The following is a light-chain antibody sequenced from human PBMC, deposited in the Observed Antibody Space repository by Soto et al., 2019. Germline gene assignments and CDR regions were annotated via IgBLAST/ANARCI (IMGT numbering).Light chain of an antibody. CDR3: QQYNRWPFT. V-gene: IGKV1-39*01. CDR1: QSISSY. J-gene: IGKJ3*01. Sequence: DIQMTQSPSSLSASVGDRFTITCRAIQSISSYLNWYHQKPGKAPKLLIYAASSLQSGVPSRFSGSGSGTDFTLTISSLQSGDFAVYYCQQYNRWPFTFGPGTKVDI. CDR2: AAS.